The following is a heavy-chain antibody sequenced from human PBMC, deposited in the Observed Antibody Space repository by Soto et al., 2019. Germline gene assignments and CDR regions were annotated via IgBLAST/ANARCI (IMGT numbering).Heavy chain of an antibody. D-gene: IGHD3-3*01. CDR2: IYYSGRT. J-gene: IGHJ3*02. CDR1: GGSISDYY. CDR3: ARVGGTTPRISSLGGVIYAFDI. V-gene: IGHV4-59*12. Sequence: SETLSLTCSVSGGSISDYYWSWIRQPSGKGLEWIGYIYYSGRTNYNPSLRSRVTMSVDTSKSQFSLKLSSVTAADTAVDYCARVGGTTPRISSLGGVIYAFDIWGQGTMVTISS.